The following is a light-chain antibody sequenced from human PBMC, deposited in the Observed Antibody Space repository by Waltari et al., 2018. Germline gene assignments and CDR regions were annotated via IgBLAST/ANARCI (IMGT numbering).Light chain of an antibody. CDR2: GKN. J-gene: IGLJ3*02. Sequence: SSELTQDPAVSVALGQTVRITCQGDSLRSYYASWYQQKPGQAPVLVIYGKNNRPSGIPDRFSGSSSGNTASLTITGAQAEDEADYYCYSRDSSGNQRVFGGGTKLTVL. CDR1: SLRSYY. CDR3: YSRDSSGNQRV. V-gene: IGLV3-19*01.